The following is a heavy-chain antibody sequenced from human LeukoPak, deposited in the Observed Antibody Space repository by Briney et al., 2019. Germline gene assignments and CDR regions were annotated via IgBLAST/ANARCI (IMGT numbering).Heavy chain of an antibody. CDR3: ARRPGVVGDWFDP. V-gene: IGHV1-69*01. CDR1: GGTFSSYA. J-gene: IGHJ5*02. Sequence: SVKVSCKASGGTFSSYAISWVRQAPGQGLEWMGGIIPIFGTANYAQRFQGRVTITADESTSTAYMELSSLRSEDTAVYYCARRPGVVGDWFDPWGQGTLVTVSS. CDR2: IIPIFGTA. D-gene: IGHD1-26*01.